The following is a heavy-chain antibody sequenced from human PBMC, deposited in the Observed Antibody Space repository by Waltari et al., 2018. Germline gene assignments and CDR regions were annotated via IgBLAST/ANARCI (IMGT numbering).Heavy chain of an antibody. Sequence: QVQLQESGPGLVKPSQTLSLTCTVSGGSISSGSYYWSWIRQPAGKGLEWIGYIYTSGRTNYNPARKSRVTISVDTSKNQFSLKLSSVTAADTAVYYCARDLSHDSSGYYPFDYWGQGTLVTVSS. D-gene: IGHD3-22*01. CDR3: ARDLSHDSSGYYPFDY. V-gene: IGHV4-61*09. J-gene: IGHJ4*02. CDR1: GGSISSGSYY. CDR2: IYTSGRT.